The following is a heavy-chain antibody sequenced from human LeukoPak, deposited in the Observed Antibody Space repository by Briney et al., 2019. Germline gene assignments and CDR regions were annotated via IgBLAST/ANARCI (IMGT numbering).Heavy chain of an antibody. CDR2: ISGSGGST. CDR3: AKDPDTAMVLKKYYYDSSGYYYPRAYYFDY. Sequence: GGSLRLSCAASGFTFSSYAMSWVRQAPGKGLEWVSAISGSGGSTYYADSVKGRFTISRDNSKNTLYLQVNSLRAEDTAVYYCAKDPDTAMVLKKYYYDSSGYYYPRAYYFDYWGQGTLVTVSS. V-gene: IGHV3-23*01. J-gene: IGHJ4*02. D-gene: IGHD3-22*01. CDR1: GFTFSSYA.